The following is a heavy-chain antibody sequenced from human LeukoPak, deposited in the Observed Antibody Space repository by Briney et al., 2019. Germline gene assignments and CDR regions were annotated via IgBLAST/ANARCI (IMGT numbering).Heavy chain of an antibody. V-gene: IGHV4-59*01. CDR2: IYYSGST. J-gene: IGHJ3*02. CDR1: GGSINNYY. Sequence: PSETLSLTCTVSGGSINNYYWSWIRQSPGKGLEWIGYIYYSGSTNYNPSLKSRVTVSVDTSKNHFSLKLSSVTAADTAVYYCARVVTTVDAFGIWGQGTMVTVSS. D-gene: IGHD4-17*01. CDR3: ARVVTTVDAFGI.